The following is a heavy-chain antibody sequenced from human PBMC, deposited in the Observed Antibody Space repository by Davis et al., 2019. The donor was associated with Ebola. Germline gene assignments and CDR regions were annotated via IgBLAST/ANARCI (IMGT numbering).Heavy chain of an antibody. CDR3: VRDSGYYSHDY. CDR2: IDPDGTGT. Sequence: PGGSLRLSCAASGFTFSSYAMSWVRQTPGKGLVWVARIDPDGTGTNYADSVKGRFTISRDNAKNTLSLQMNSLRVEDTAVYYCVRDSGYYSHDYWGHGTLVTVSS. D-gene: IGHD5-12*01. J-gene: IGHJ4*01. CDR1: GFTFSSYA. V-gene: IGHV3-74*01.